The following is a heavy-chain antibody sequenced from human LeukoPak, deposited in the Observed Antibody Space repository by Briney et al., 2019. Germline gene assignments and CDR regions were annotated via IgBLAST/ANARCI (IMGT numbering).Heavy chain of an antibody. CDR2: INHSGGT. CDR3: ARVRSYGMDV. CDR1: GGSFSGYY. Sequence: SETLSLTCAVYGGSFSGYYWSWVRQPPGKGLEWIGEINHSGGTNYNPSLKSRVTISEDTSKNQFSLKLSSVTAADTAVYYCARVRSYGMDVWGKGTTVTVSS. J-gene: IGHJ6*04. V-gene: IGHV4-34*01.